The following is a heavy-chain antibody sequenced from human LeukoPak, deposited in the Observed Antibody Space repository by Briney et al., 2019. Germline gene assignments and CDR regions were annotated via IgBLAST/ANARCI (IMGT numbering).Heavy chain of an antibody. D-gene: IGHD3-16*02. CDR3: ARDADDYVWGSYRPNWFDP. J-gene: IGHJ5*02. CDR1: GFTFSDYY. CDR2: ISSSGSTI. Sequence: GGSLRLSCAASGFTFSDYYMSWIRQAPGKGLEWVSYISSSGSTIYYADSVKGRFTISRDNAKNSLYLQMNSLGAEDTAVYYCARDADDYVWGSYRPNWFDPWGQGTLVTVSS. V-gene: IGHV3-11*01.